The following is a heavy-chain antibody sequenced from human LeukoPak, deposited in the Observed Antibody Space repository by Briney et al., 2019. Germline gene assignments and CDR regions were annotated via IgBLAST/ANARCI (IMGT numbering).Heavy chain of an antibody. CDR3: ARGLRYSGSYWDAFDI. J-gene: IGHJ3*02. D-gene: IGHD1-26*01. V-gene: IGHV4-39*07. CDR2: IYYSGST. Sequence: PSETLSLTCTVSGGSISSSSYYWGWIRQPPGKGLEWIGSIYYSGSTNYNPSLKSRVTISVDTSKNQFSLKLSSVTAADTAVYYCARGLRYSGSYWDAFDIWGQGTMVTVSS. CDR1: GGSISSSSYY.